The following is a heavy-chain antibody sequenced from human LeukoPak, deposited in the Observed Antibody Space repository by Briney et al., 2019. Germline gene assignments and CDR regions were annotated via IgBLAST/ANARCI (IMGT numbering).Heavy chain of an antibody. D-gene: IGHD6-13*01. J-gene: IGHJ4*02. CDR2: INHSGST. CDR1: GGSFSAYY. Sequence: SETLSLTCGVFGGSFSAYYWSWVRQPPGKGLEWIGEINHSGSTNYNPSLKSRVTISVDTSKNQFSLKLSSVTAADTAVYYCARDRPGGSSLDYWGQGTLVTVSS. CDR3: ARDRPGGSSLDY. V-gene: IGHV4-34*01.